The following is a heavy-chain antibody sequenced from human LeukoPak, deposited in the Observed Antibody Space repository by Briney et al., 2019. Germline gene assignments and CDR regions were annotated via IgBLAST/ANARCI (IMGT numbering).Heavy chain of an antibody. V-gene: IGHV1-2*06. D-gene: IGHD2-2*01. CDR1: GYTFSGYY. Sequence: ASVKVSCKASGYTFSGYYMHWVRQAPGQGLEWMGRINPNSGGTNYAQKFQGRVTMTRDTSISTAYMEPSRLRSDDTAVYYCAREKVRQSGMDVWGQGTTVTVSS. CDR3: AREKVRQSGMDV. CDR2: INPNSGGT. J-gene: IGHJ6*02.